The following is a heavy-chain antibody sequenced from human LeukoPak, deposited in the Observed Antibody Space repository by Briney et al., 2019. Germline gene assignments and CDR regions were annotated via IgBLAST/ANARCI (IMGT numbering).Heavy chain of an antibody. V-gene: IGHV4-59*01. D-gene: IGHD1-26*01. CDR2: FSYSGNT. J-gene: IGHJ4*02. CDR3: ARMYSGTSYYFDF. Sequence: SETLSLTCSVSGVSISDYHWIWSRQPPAKGLEWMGYFSYSGNTRYNPSLKSRVTMSVDTSKNQFSLRLISVAAADTAVYYCARMYSGTSYYFDFWGQGTLVTVSS. CDR1: GVSISDYH.